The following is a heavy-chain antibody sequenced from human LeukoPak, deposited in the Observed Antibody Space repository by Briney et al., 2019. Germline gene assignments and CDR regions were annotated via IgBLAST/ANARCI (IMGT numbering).Heavy chain of an antibody. CDR2: INPNSGGT. V-gene: IGHV1-2*02. CDR1: GYTFTDYY. CDR3: ARDRSGSYEY. D-gene: IGHD1-26*01. Sequence: VSVKVSCKASGYTFTDYYMHWVRQAPGQGLEWMGLINPNSGGTNYAQKFQGRVTMTRDTSISTAYMELSRLRSDDTAVYYCARDRSGSYEYWGQGTLVTVSP. J-gene: IGHJ4*02.